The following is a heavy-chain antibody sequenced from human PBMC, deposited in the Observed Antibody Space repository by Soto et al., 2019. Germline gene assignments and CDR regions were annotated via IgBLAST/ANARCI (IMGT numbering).Heavy chain of an antibody. CDR2: IYYSGST. D-gene: IGHD2-2*01. Sequence: SETLSLTCTVSGGSISSGGYYWSWIRQHPGKGLEWIGYIYYSGSTYYNPSLKSRVTISVDTSKNQFSLKLSSVTAADTAVYYCARQNIRRDTSHYYGMDVWGQRTTVTVSS. CDR3: ARQNIRRDTSHYYGMDV. V-gene: IGHV4-31*03. J-gene: IGHJ6*02. CDR1: GGSISSGGYY.